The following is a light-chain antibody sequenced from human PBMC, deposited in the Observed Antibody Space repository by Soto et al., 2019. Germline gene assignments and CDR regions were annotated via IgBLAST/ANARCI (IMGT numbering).Light chain of an antibody. CDR1: QSVSSN. J-gene: IGKJ2*01. CDR3: QQYNNWPLYN. CDR2: GAS. Sequence: EIVMTQSPATLSVSPGERATLSCRASQSVSSNLAWYQQKPGQAHRLLIYGASTRVTAIQARFSGSGYGTEFTLTISSLQSEDFAVYYCQQYNNWPLYNFGQGTTLAI. V-gene: IGKV3-15*01.